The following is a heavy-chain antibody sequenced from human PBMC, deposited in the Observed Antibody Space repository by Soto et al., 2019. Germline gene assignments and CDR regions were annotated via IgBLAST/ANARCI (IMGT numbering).Heavy chain of an antibody. J-gene: IGHJ4*02. CDR2: IIPIFGTA. CDR1: GGTFSSYA. CDR3: ARDLGLERWLQSPFDY. D-gene: IGHD5-12*01. Sequence: QVQLVQSGAAVKKPGSSVKVSCKASGGTFSSYAISWVRQAPGQGLEWMGGIIPIFGTANYAQKFQGRVTITADESTSTAYMELSSLRSEDTAVYYCARDLGLERWLQSPFDYWGQGTLVTVSS. V-gene: IGHV1-69*01.